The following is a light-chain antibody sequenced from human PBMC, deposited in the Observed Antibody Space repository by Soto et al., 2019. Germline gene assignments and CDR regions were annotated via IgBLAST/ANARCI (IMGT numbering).Light chain of an antibody. Sequence: EIVLTQSPGTLSLSPGERATLSCRASQSVINGYLAWYQQRPGQPPRLVIYGASRRATGIPDRFSGSGSGTDCTLSISRLEPEDFAAYYCQQYGSSPFTFGGGTKVEIK. CDR1: QSVINGY. J-gene: IGKJ4*01. CDR3: QQYGSSPFT. CDR2: GAS. V-gene: IGKV3-20*01.